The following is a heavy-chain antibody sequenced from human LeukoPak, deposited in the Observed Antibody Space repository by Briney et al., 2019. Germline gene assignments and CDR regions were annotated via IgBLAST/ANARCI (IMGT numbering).Heavy chain of an antibody. CDR3: ARALRYSSGWALDY. D-gene: IGHD6-19*01. V-gene: IGHV6-1*01. J-gene: IGHJ4*02. CDR2: TYYRSKWYN. CDR1: GDSVSSNSAA. Sequence: SQTLSLTCAISGDSVSSNSAAWNWIRQSPSRGLEWLGGTYYRSKWYNDYAVSVKSRITINPDTSKNQFSLQLNSVTPDDTAVYFCARALRYSSGWALDYWGQGTLVTVSS.